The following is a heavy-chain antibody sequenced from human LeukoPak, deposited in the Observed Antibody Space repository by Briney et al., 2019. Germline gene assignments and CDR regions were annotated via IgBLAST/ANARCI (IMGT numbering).Heavy chain of an antibody. J-gene: IGHJ4*02. CDR2: ITATGDTA. CDR3: AKSGYYYCYDY. V-gene: IGHV3-23*01. Sequence: GGSLRLSCAASGFTFTKCAMSWVRQAPGKGLEWVAIITATGDTAYYADSVKGRFTISRDNSKNTLYLQMNSLRAEDTAVYYCAKSGYYYCYDYWGQGTLVTVSS. D-gene: IGHD3-22*01. CDR1: GFTFTKCA.